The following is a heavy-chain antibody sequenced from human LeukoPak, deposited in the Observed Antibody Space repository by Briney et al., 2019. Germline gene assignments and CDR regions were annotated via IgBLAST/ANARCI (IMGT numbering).Heavy chain of an antibody. V-gene: IGHV3-48*01. CDR2: ISSSSTI. CDR1: GFTFSSYS. CDR3: ARGQQQLGDFDY. D-gene: IGHD6-13*01. J-gene: IGHJ4*02. Sequence: GGSLRLSCAASGFTFSSYSMNWVRQAPGKGLEWVSYISSSSTIYYADSVKGRFTISRDNAKNSLYLQMNSLRAEDTAVYYCARGQQQLGDFDYWGQGTLVTVSS.